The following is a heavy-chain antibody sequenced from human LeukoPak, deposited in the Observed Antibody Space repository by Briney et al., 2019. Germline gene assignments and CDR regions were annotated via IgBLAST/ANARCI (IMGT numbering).Heavy chain of an antibody. D-gene: IGHD1-14*01. J-gene: IGHJ4*02. V-gene: IGHV1-2*02. CDR2: INPKTGGT. Sequence: GASVTVSFTCSVYTFTVYYMHWVRQAPGQGQGWMGWINPKTGGTSYAQKFQGRVTMTRDTSISTVNMELSRLTSDDTAVYYCARATAENDHWGQGTLVTVSS. CDR1: VYTFTVYY. CDR3: ARATAENDH.